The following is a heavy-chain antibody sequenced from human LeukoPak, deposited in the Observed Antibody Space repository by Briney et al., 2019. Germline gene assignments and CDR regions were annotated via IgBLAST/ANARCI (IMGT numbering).Heavy chain of an antibody. CDR3: AKDRGAPRWYYYGMDV. Sequence: GGSLRLSCAASGLTFSSYGMHWVRQAPGKGLEWVAVISYDGSNKYYADSVKSRFTISRDNSKNTLYLQMNSLRAEDTAVYYCAKDRGAPRWYYYGMDVWGQGTTVTVSS. V-gene: IGHV3-30*18. CDR2: ISYDGSNK. CDR1: GLTFSSYG. J-gene: IGHJ6*02. D-gene: IGHD3-10*01.